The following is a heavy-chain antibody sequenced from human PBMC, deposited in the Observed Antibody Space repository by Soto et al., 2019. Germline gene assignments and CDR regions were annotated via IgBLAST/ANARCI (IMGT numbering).Heavy chain of an antibody. D-gene: IGHD2-15*01. Sequence: SETLSLTCTVSGGSISSYYWSWIRQPPGKGLEWIGYIYYGGSTNYNPSLKSRVTISVDTSKNQFSLKLSSVTAADTAVYYCARVRVEMAKSCFDYWGQGTLVTVSS. CDR3: ARVRVEMAKSCFDY. J-gene: IGHJ4*02. V-gene: IGHV4-59*01. CDR2: IYYGGST. CDR1: GGSISSYY.